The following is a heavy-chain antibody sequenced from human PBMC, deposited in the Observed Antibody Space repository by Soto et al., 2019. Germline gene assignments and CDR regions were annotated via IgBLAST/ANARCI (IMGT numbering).Heavy chain of an antibody. D-gene: IGHD6-13*01. CDR3: AKVGAMDSQQLDTNWFDP. CDR1: GFTFSSYA. V-gene: IGHV3-23*01. Sequence: PGGSLRLSCAASGFTFSSYAMSWVRQAPGKGLEWVSAISGSGGSTYYADSVKGRFTISRDNSKNTLYLQMNSLRAEDTAVYYCAKVGAMDSQQLDTNWFDPWGQGTLVTVSS. CDR2: ISGSGGST. J-gene: IGHJ5*02.